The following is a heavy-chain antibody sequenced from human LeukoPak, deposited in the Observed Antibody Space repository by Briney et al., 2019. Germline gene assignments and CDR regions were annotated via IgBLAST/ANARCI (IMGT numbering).Heavy chain of an antibody. V-gene: IGHV3-23*01. J-gene: IGHJ4*02. CDR2: ISGSGGST. CDR3: TTFCYYDSSCDY. Sequence: PGGSLRLSCAASGFTFSSYAMSWVRQAPGKGLEWVSAISGSGGSTYYADSVKGRFTISRDNSKNTLYLQMNSLKTEDTAVYYCTTFCYYDSSCDYWGQGTLVTVSS. CDR1: GFTFSSYA. D-gene: IGHD3-22*01.